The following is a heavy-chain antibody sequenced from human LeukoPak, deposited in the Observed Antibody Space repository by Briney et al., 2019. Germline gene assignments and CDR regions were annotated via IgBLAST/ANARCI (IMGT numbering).Heavy chain of an antibody. V-gene: IGHV1-69*13. Sequence: SVKVSCKASGYTFTSYYMHWVRQAPGQGLEWMGGIIPIFGTANYAQKFQGRVTITADESTSTAYMELSSLRSEDTAVYYCARAGYDAKYKYYFDYWGQGTLVTVSS. CDR1: GYTFTSYY. CDR2: IIPIFGTA. D-gene: IGHD5-12*01. J-gene: IGHJ4*02. CDR3: ARAGYDAKYKYYFDY.